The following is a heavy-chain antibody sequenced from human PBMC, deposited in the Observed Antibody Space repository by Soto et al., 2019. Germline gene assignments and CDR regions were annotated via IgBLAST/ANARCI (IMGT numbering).Heavy chain of an antibody. CDR1: GFSLTTNKMS. CDR3: ARIGSYGSGSYYYFDY. Sequence: ESGPTLVNPTQTLTLTCTFSGFSLTTNKMSVSWIRQPPGKALEWLARIDWDDDKFYNTSLKTRLTISKDPSKNQVVLTMTNMDPVDTATYYCARIGSYGSGSYYYFDYWGQGTLVTVSS. D-gene: IGHD3-10*01. V-gene: IGHV2-70*17. J-gene: IGHJ4*02. CDR2: IDWDDDK.